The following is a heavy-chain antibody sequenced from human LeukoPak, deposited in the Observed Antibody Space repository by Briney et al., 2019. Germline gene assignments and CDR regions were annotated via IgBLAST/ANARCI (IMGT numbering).Heavy chain of an antibody. CDR2: IYYSGST. D-gene: IGHD4-17*01. CDR3: ARALRGVPSMTTVTTWFDP. CDR1: GGSISSYY. V-gene: IGHV4-59*01. Sequence: PSETLSLTCTVSGGSISSYYWSWIRQPPGKGLEWIGYIYYSGSTNYNPSLKSRVTISVDTSKNQFSLKLSSVTAADTAAYYCARALRGVPSMTTVTTWFDPWGQGTLVTVSS. J-gene: IGHJ5*02.